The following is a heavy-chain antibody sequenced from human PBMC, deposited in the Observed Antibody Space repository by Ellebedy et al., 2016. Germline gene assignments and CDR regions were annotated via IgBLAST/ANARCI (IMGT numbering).Heavy chain of an antibody. D-gene: IGHD1-26*01. CDR1: GFSFRDAW. V-gene: IGHV3-15*01. CDR3: TTLSSIVGRTSY. J-gene: IGHJ4*02. CDR2: IKTETDGGTT. Sequence: GGSLRLXXVGSGFSFRDAWMYWVRQAPGKGLEWVGRIKTETDGGTTDYAAPVKDRFTISRDDSKDTLYLQMKTLKTEDTAVYYCTTLSSIVGRTSYWGQGTLVTVSS.